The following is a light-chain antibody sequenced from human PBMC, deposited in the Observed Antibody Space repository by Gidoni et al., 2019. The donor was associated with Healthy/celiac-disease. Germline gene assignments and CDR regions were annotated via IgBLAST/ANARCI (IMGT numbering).Light chain of an antibody. CDR2: QDS. J-gene: IGLJ2*01. V-gene: IGLV3-1*01. CDR3: RAWDSSTVSVV. CDR1: KLGDKY. Sequence: YELTQPPSVSVSPGQTASITCSGDKLGDKYACWYQQKPGQSPVLVIYQDSKRPSGIPERFSGSNSGNTATLTISGTQAMDEADYYCRAWDSSTVSVVFGGGTKLTVL.